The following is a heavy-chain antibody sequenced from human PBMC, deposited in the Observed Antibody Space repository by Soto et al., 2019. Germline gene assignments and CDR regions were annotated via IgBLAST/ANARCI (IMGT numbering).Heavy chain of an antibody. V-gene: IGHV4-59*01. J-gene: IGHJ5*02. CDR1: GGSISSYY. D-gene: IGHD2-2*01. CDR3: ARLVRSTSCYACWFDP. Sequence: SETLSLTCTVSGGSISSYYWSWIRQPPGKGLEWIGYIYYSGSTNYNPSLKSRVTISVDTSKNQFSLKLSSVTAADTAVYYCARLVRSTSCYACWFDPWGQGTLGTVSS. CDR2: IYYSGST.